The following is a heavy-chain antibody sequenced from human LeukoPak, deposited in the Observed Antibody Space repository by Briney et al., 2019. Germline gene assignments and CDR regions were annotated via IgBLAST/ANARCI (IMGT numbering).Heavy chain of an antibody. Sequence: GGSLRLSCAASGFTFSSYSMNWVRQAPGKGLEWVSSISSSSSYIYYADSVKGRFTISRDNAKNSLYLQMNSLRAEDKAVYYCARTIWFGELDFYYYYMDVWGKGTTVTVSS. D-gene: IGHD3-10*01. CDR2: ISSSSSYI. V-gene: IGHV3-21*01. J-gene: IGHJ6*03. CDR1: GFTFSSYS. CDR3: ARTIWFGELDFYYYYMDV.